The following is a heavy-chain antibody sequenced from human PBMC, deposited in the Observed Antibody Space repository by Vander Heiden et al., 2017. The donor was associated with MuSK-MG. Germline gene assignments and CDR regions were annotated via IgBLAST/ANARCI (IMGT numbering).Heavy chain of an antibody. Sequence: QVQLQESGPGLVKPSQTLSLTCTVSGGSISSGGYYWSWIRQHPGKGLEWIGYIYYSGSTYYNPSLKSRVTISVDTSKNQFSLKLSSVTAAETAVYYCARHITMRGVPNDAFDIWGQGTMVTVSS. J-gene: IGHJ3*02. V-gene: IGHV4-31*03. CDR1: GGSISSGGYY. CDR2: IYYSGST. CDR3: ARHITMRGVPNDAFDI. D-gene: IGHD3-22*01.